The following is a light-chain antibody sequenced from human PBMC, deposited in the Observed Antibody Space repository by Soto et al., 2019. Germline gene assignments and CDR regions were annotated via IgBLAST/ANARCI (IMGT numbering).Light chain of an antibody. CDR3: SSYRSSSTVIV. CDR2: DVN. J-gene: IGLJ1*01. CDR1: SSDVGGYEY. V-gene: IGLV2-14*01. Sequence: QSALNQPASVSGSPGQSITISCTGTSSDVGGYEYVSWYQQLPGKAPKLMIYDVNNRPSGVSNRFSGSKSGDTASLTITGLQAEDEADYYCSSYRSSSTVIVFGSGTKVTVL.